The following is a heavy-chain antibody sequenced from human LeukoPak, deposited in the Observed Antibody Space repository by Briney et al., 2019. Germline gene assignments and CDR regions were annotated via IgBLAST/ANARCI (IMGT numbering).Heavy chain of an antibody. CDR1: GGSISRDY. J-gene: IGHJ4*02. D-gene: IGHD3-10*01. CDR3: ARLMVRGIESFFDD. V-gene: IGHV4-4*09. Sequence: SETLPLTCTVSGGSISRDYWSWIRQPPGKTLEYIGYIHSRGTTNYNPSLESRLIISLDTATNQFSLELSSVTAADTAVYFCARLMVRGIESFFDDWGQGTLVTVSS. CDR2: IHSRGTT.